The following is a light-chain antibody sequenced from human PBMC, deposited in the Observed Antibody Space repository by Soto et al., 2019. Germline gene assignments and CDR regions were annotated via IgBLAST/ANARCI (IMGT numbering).Light chain of an antibody. CDR3: NSYVGSNNYV. CDR1: ASDIGRYNY. Sequence: SALTPPPSASGSPGQSVTISCIGTASDIGRYNYVSWYQHHPGKAPKLIIYEVTKRPSGVPDRFSGSKSGNTASLTVSGLQADDEADYYCNSYVGSNNYVFGTGTKVTVL. J-gene: IGLJ1*01. V-gene: IGLV2-8*01. CDR2: EVT.